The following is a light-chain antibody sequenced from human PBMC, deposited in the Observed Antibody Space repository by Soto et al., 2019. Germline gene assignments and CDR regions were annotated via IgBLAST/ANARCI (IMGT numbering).Light chain of an antibody. V-gene: IGKV1-5*01. CDR3: QQYNRFWT. J-gene: IGKJ1*01. Sequence: IQATPSLSALSATLGDRVTINFRASHSLDNCLAWYQQKPGKAPKLLIYDVSSLESGVPSRFSGSGSETEFTLTISSLFPDDFATYYCQQYNRFWTFGHGSNVDI. CDR1: HSLDNC. CDR2: DVS.